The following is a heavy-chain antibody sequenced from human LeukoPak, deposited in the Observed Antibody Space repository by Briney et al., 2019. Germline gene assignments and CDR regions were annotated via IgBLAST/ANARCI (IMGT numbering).Heavy chain of an antibody. CDR1: GYTFTSNG. V-gene: IGHV1-8*02. J-gene: IGHJ6*03. Sequence: ASVKLSCNASGYTFTSNGINWVRQATGQGLEWMGLMNPNNGNTGYAQKFPGRVTMTRNTSISTAYMELSRLRSEDTAVYYCASGYSSLGYYYYMDVWGKGTTVTVSS. CDR3: ASGYSSLGYYYYMDV. D-gene: IGHD2-21*01. CDR2: MNPNNGNT.